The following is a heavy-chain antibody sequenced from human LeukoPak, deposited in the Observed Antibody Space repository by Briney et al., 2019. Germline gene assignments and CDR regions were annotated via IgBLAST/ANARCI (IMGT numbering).Heavy chain of an antibody. J-gene: IGHJ4*02. CDR1: GFTFSNYW. CDR2: ISSSSSTI. D-gene: IGHD2-8*02. Sequence: GGSLRLSCAASGFTFSNYWMSWVRQAPGKGLEWVSYISSSSSTIYYADSVKGRFTISRDNAKNSLYLQMNSLRAEDTAVYYCARAGRGESFDYWGQGTLVTVSS. V-gene: IGHV3-48*04. CDR3: ARAGRGESFDY.